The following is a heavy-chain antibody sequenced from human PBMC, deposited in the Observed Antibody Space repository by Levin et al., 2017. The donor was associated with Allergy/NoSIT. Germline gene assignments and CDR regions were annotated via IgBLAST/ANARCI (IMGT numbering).Heavy chain of an antibody. D-gene: IGHD1-1*01. J-gene: IGHJ3*02. CDR2: IRSKAYGGTT. CDR3: TRADTTKWVDAFDI. Sequence: GESLKISCTASGFTFGDYAMSWFRQAPGKGLEWVGFIRSKAYGGTTEYAASVKGRFTISRDDSKSIAYLQMNSLKTEDTAVYYCTRADTTKWVDAFDIWGQGTMVTVSS. CDR1: GFTFGDYA. V-gene: IGHV3-49*03.